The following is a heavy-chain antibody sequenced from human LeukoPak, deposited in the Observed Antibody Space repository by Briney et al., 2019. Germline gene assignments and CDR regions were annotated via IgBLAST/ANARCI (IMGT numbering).Heavy chain of an antibody. CDR1: GFSFGNYA. V-gene: IGHV3-23*01. CDR3: ATRPTVGGTTPTFDH. CDR2: ISGTGGST. Sequence: GGSLRLSCAPSGFSFGNYAMNCVPQAPGRGLEWVSAISGTGGSTYYADSVKGRFTISRDNAKNALYLQMNTLRAEDTAIYSCATRPTVGGTTPTFDHWGQGTPVTVSS. D-gene: IGHD1-26*01. J-gene: IGHJ4*02.